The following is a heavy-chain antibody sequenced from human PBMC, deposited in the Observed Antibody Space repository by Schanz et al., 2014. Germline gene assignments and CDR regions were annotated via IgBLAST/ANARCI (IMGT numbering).Heavy chain of an antibody. V-gene: IGHV3-53*01. Sequence: EVQLVESGGGLIQPGGSLRLSCAVSGFTVNTNYMSWVRQAPGKGLEWISSMYINSGSTQYADSVKGRFIISRDSSKNTLFLQMNSLRAEDTALYFCARDEGRDGYNLAFDVGGQGTMVTVSS. D-gene: IGHD5-12*01. CDR1: GFTVNTNY. J-gene: IGHJ3*01. CDR2: MYINSGST. CDR3: ARDEGRDGYNLAFDV.